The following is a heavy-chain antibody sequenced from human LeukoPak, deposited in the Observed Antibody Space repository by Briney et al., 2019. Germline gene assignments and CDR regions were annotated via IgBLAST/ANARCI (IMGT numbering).Heavy chain of an antibody. CDR3: PRLDGGGYSYGYAY. V-gene: IGHV3-30*02. D-gene: IGHD5-18*01. CDR2: IRYDGSNK. J-gene: IGHJ4*02. Sequence: GGSLRLSCAASGFTFRSYGMHWVRQAPGKGLEWVAFIRYDGSNKYYADSVKGRFTISRDNSKNTLYLQMNSLRAEDTAVYYCPRLDGGGYSYGYAYWGRGNLVTVSS. CDR1: GFTFRSYG.